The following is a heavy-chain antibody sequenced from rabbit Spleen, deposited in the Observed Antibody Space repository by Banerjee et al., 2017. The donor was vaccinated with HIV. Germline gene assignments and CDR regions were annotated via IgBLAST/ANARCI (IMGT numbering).Heavy chain of an antibody. CDR1: GFSFSNKAV. CDR3: ARDTGTSFSTYGMDL. J-gene: IGHJ6*01. V-gene: IGHV1S45*01. Sequence: QEQLVESGGGLVKPEGSLKLSCTGSGFSFSNKAVMCWVRQAPGKGLEWIACIDAGSSAFTYFATWAKGRFTISKTSSTTVTLQMTRLTAADTATYFCARDTGTSFSTYGMDLWGPGTLVTVS. D-gene: IGHD8-1*01. CDR2: IDAGSSAFT.